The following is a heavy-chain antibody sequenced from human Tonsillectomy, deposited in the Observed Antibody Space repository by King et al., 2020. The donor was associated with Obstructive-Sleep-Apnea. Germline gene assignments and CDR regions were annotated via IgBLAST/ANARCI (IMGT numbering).Heavy chain of an antibody. CDR1: GYSISSGFY. J-gene: IGHJ4*02. CDR3: ARDPNSGGGSCYFDY. D-gene: IGHD2-15*01. V-gene: IGHV4-38-2*02. Sequence: VQLQESGPGLVKPSETLSLTCTVSGYSISSGFYWGWIRQPPGKGLEWIGSIYHSGSTYYNPSLRSRVTMSVDTSNNPFSLKLRSVTAADTAVYYCARDPNSGGGSCYFDYWGQGTLVAVSS. CDR2: IYHSGST.